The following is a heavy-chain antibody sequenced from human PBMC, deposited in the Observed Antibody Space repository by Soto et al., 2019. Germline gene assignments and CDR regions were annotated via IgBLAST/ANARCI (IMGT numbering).Heavy chain of an antibody. J-gene: IGHJ5*02. Sequence: ASVKVSCKVSGYTLTELSMHWVRQAPGKGLEWMGGFDPEDGETIYAQKFQGRVTMTEDTSTDTAYLELSSLRSEDTAVYYCATGPRETGTTSQTKPHSLLNWFDPWGQGTLVTVSS. CDR3: ATGPRETGTTSQTKPHSLLNWFDP. V-gene: IGHV1-24*01. D-gene: IGHD1-7*01. CDR2: FDPEDGET. CDR1: GYTLTELS.